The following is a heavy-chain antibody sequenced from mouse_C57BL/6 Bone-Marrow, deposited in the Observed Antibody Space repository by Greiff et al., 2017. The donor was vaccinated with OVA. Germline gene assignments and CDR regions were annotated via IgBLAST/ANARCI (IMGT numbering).Heavy chain of an antibody. CDR2: ISSGSSTI. CDR1: GFTFSDYG. V-gene: IGHV5-17*01. D-gene: IGHD2-4*01. CDR3: AREGLRPSWFAY. J-gene: IGHJ3*01. Sequence: DVKLVESGGGLVKPGGSLKLSCAASGFTFSDYGMHWVRQAPEKGLEWVAYISSGSSTIYYADTVKGRFTISRDNAKNTLFLQMTSLRSEDTAMYYCAREGLRPSWFAYWGQGTLVTVSA.